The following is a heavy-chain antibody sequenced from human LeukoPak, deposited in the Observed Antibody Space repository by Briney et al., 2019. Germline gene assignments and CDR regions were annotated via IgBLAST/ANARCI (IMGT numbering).Heavy chain of an antibody. Sequence: ASVKVSCKASGGTFSSYDINWVRQATGQGLEWMGWMNPNSGNTGYAQKFQGRVTMTRNTSISTAYMELSSLRSEDTAVYYYARGPLGGRWWYYFDYWGQGTLVTVSS. V-gene: IGHV1-8*02. CDR3: ARGPLGGRWWYYFDY. CDR1: GGTFSSYD. D-gene: IGHD2-15*01. CDR2: MNPNSGNT. J-gene: IGHJ4*02.